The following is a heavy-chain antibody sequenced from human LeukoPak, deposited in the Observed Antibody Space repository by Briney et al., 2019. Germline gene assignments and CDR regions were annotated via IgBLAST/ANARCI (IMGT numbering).Heavy chain of an antibody. D-gene: IGHD2-15*01. CDR2: IYYSGST. CDR1: GGSISSGGYY. V-gene: IGHV4-31*03. J-gene: IGHJ6*02. CDR3: ARDSNCSGGSCYLPGDYGMDV. Sequence: SETLSLTCTVSGGSISSGGYYWSWIRQHPGKGLEWIGYIYYSGSTYYNPSLKSRVTISVDTSKNQFSLKLSSVTAADTAVYYCARDSNCSGGSCYLPGDYGMDVWGQGTTVTVSS.